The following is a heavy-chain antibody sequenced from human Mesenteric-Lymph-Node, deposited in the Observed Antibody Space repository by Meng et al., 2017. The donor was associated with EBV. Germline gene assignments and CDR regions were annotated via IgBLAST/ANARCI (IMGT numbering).Heavy chain of an antibody. CDR2: ISSSSSYI. CDR1: GFTFSSYS. CDR3: ARVDGDGYCSGGSCYSLDY. Sequence: EVQLVESGGGLVKPGGSLRASCAASGFTFSSYSMDWVRQAPGKGLEWVSSISSSSSYIYYADSVKGRFTISRDNAKNSLYLQMNSLRAEDTAVYYCARVDGDGYCSGGSCYSLDYWGQGTLVTVSS. D-gene: IGHD2-15*01. J-gene: IGHJ4*02. V-gene: IGHV3-21*01.